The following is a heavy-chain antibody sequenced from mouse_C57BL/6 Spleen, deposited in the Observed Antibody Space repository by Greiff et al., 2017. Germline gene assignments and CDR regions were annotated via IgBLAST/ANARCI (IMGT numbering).Heavy chain of an antibody. CDR3: AREDYYGSSYWYFDV. D-gene: IGHD1-1*01. V-gene: IGHV5-16*01. CDR2: INYDGSST. CDR1: GFTFSDYY. Sequence: DVKLVESEGGLVQPGSSMKLSCTASGFTFSDYYLAWVRQVPEKGLEWVANINYDGSSTYYLDSLKSRFIISRDNAKNILYLQMSSLKSEDTATYYCAREDYYGSSYWYFDVWGTGTTVTGSS. J-gene: IGHJ1*03.